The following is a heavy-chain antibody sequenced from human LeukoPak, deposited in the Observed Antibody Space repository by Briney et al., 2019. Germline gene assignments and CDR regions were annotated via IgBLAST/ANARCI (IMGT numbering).Heavy chain of an antibody. J-gene: IGHJ4*02. Sequence: ASVKVSCKVSGYTLTELSMHWVRQAPGKGLECMGGFDPEDGETIYAQKFQGRVTMTEDTSTDTAYLELSSLRSEDTAVYYCATDLLTEVPVAVNYWGQGTLVTVSS. CDR1: GYTLTELS. V-gene: IGHV1-24*01. CDR2: FDPEDGET. CDR3: ATDLLTEVPVAVNY. D-gene: IGHD6-19*01.